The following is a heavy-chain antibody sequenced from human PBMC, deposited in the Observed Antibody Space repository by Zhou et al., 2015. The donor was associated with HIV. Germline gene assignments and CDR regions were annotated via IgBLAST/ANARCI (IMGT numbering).Heavy chain of an antibody. CDR2: MNPNSGNT. CDR3: VRGVSVRYTSSQYWFHP. CDR1: GYTFTSHG. V-gene: IGHV1-8*02. J-gene: IGHJ5*02. Sequence: QVQLVQSGPEVKTPGASVTVSCKASGYTFTSHGLSWVRQAPGQGLEWMGWMNPNSGNTGYAQNFQGRVTMTRDTSINTAYMELRSLRSDDSAVYYCVRGVSVRYTSSQYWFHPWGQGTLVTVSS. D-gene: IGHD6-13*01.